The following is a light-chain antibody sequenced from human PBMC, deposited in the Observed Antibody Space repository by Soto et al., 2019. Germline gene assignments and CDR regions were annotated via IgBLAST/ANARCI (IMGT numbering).Light chain of an antibody. CDR3: QQRSNWPPIT. CDR2: DAS. V-gene: IGKV3-11*01. CDR1: QSVSSDY. Sequence: EIVLTQSPDTLSLSKGERAALSCRASQSVSSDYLVWYQQKPGQAPRLLIYDASNRATGIPARFSGSGSGTDFTLTISSLEPEDFAVYYCQQRSNWPPITFGQGTRLEIK. J-gene: IGKJ5*01.